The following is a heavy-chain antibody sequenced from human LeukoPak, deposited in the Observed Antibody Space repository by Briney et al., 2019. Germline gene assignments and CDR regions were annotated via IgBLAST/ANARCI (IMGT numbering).Heavy chain of an antibody. CDR1: GGSFSGYY. Sequence: SETLSLTCAVYGGSFSGYYWSWIRQPPGKGLEWIGEINHSGSNNYNPSLKSRVTISVDTSKNQFSLKLSSVTAADTAVYYCAVGGDYLDYWGQGTLVTVSS. CDR3: AVGGDYLDY. CDR2: INHSGSN. V-gene: IGHV4-34*01. J-gene: IGHJ4*02.